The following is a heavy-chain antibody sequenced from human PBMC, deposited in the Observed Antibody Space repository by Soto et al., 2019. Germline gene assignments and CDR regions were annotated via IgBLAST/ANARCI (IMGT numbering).Heavy chain of an antibody. Sequence: SETLSLTCTVSGGSISSGGYYWSWIRQHPGKGLEWIGYIYYSGSTYYNPSLKSRVTISVDTSKNRFSLKLSSVTAADTAVYYCARDSPPYYYDSSGPAVDPQLYGMDVWGQGTTVTVSS. J-gene: IGHJ6*02. D-gene: IGHD3-22*01. CDR1: GGSISSGGYY. CDR3: ARDSPPYYYDSSGPAVDPQLYGMDV. CDR2: IYYSGST. V-gene: IGHV4-31*03.